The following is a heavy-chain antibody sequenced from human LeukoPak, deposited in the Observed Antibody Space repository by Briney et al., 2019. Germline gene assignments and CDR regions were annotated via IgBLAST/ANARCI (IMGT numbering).Heavy chain of an antibody. V-gene: IGHV4-59*12. CDR3: ARSLAVVVPAAMTGWLDP. J-gene: IGHJ5*02. CDR1: GGSISSYY. CDR2: IYYSGST. D-gene: IGHD2-2*01. Sequence: NPSETLSLTCTVSGGSISSYYWSWIRQPPGKGLEWIGYIYYSGSTNYNPSLKSRVTISVDTSKNQFSLKLSSVTAADTAVYYCARSLAVVVPAAMTGWLDPWGQGTLVTVSS.